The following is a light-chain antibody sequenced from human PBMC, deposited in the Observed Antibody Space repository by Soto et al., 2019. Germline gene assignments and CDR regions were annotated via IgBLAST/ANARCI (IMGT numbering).Light chain of an antibody. J-gene: IGKJ5*01. CDR1: ESVSSSY. V-gene: IGKV3-20*01. Sequence: EIVVTQSPCTLALSPGSRCNLSCRTGESVSSSYLAWYQQKTGQAPRLLIYGASSRATGIPARLSGSGSGKDFTLTINRLEPEDFAVYYCQQYGNSPRPITFGQGTRLEIK. CDR2: GAS. CDR3: QQYGNSPRPIT.